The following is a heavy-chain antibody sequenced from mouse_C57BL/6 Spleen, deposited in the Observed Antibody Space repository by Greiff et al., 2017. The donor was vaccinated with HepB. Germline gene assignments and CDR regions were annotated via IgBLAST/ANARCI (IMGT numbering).Heavy chain of an antibody. Sequence: VQLQQSGAELARPGASVKLSCKASGYTFTSYGISWVKQRTGQGLEWIGEIYPRSGNTYYNEKFKGKATLTADKSSSTAYMELRSLTSEDSAVYFCAMGDYDVRKGFAYWGQGTLVTVSA. J-gene: IGHJ3*01. CDR1: GYTFTSYG. V-gene: IGHV1-81*01. CDR3: AMGDYDVRKGFAY. CDR2: IYPRSGNT. D-gene: IGHD2-4*01.